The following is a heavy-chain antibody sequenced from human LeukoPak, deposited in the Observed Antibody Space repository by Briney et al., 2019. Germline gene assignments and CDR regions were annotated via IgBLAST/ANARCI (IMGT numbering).Heavy chain of an antibody. V-gene: IGHV1-69*05. J-gene: IGHJ5*02. Sequence: SVKVTCKASGGTFSSYAISWVRQAPGQGLEWMGRIIPIFGTANYAQKFQGRVTITTDESTSTAFMELSSLRSEDTAVYYCARWLQFGAEGWFDPWGQGTLVTVSS. CDR2: IIPIFGTA. CDR3: ARWLQFGAEGWFDP. D-gene: IGHD5-24*01. CDR1: GGTFSSYA.